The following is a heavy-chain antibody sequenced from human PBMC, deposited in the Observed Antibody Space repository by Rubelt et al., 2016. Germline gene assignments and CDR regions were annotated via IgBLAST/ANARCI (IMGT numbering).Heavy chain of an antibody. J-gene: IGHJ6*02. V-gene: IGHV4-4*02. CDR1: GGSISRGNW. CDR2: IFHSGST. CDR3: ARGRLGYGMDV. Sequence: QVQLQDSGPGLVKPSGTLSLTCAVSGGSISRGNWWSWVRQPPGKGLEWIGKIFHSGSTDYNPSLKSRVTMSVDTSKNQFSLKLGSVTAADTAVYYCARGRLGYGMDVWGQGTTVTVSS. D-gene: IGHD3-16*01.